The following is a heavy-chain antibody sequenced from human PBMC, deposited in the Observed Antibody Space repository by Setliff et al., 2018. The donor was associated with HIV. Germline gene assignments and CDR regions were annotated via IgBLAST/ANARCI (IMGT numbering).Heavy chain of an antibody. CDR3: ARGIRSGYDRYYMDV. V-gene: IGHV3-11*06. Sequence: GGSLRLSCTASGFTFSDYYMSWIRQSPGKGLEWISYISTSSTYIYYADSVKGRFTISRDNAKNSLYLQMNSLRAEDTAVYYCARGIRSGYDRYYMDVWGKGTTVTVSS. CDR1: GFTFSDYY. D-gene: IGHD5-12*01. CDR2: ISTSSTYI. J-gene: IGHJ6*03.